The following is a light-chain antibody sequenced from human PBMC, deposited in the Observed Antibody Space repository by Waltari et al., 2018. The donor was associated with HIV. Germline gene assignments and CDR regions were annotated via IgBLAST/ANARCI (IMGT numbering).Light chain of an antibody. CDR2: ARR. V-gene: IGLV1-40*01. CDR3: QTYDNSLGAWV. CDR1: GYNIGAGYD. Sequence: QPGLRQPPSVSGAPGQRVTVSCAGNGYNIGAGYDVHWYQQSPASAPRLVSYARRRRPSGISARISANQSGTSASLAITALQAEDEAHYYCQTYDNSLGAWVFGGGTKLTVL. J-gene: IGLJ3*02.